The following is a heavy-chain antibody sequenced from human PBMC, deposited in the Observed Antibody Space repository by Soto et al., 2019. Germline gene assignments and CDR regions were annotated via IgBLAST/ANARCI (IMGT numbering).Heavy chain of an antibody. Sequence: QVQLQQWGAGLLKPSETLSLTCAVYGGSFSGYYWCWIRQPPGKGLEWIGEINHSGSTNYNPSLKSRVTISVDTSKNQFSLKLGSATAAATAVYYCARPYGSANWGQGTLVTVSS. CDR2: INHSGST. D-gene: IGHD3-10*01. J-gene: IGHJ4*02. CDR3: ARPYGSAN. V-gene: IGHV4-34*01. CDR1: GGSFSGYY.